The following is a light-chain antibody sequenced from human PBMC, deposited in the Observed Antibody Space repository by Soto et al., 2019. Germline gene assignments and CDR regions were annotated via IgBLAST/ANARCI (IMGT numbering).Light chain of an antibody. CDR1: QSVRYDY. CDR2: DAS. J-gene: IGKJ5*01. Sequence: ETVLTQSPGTLSLSPGERATLSCRASQSVRYDYLAWYRQIPGQPPSLLIYDASTRAPGIPDRFSGSGSGTDFTLTISRLEPDDFAVYYCQQHGTSPITFGQGTRLEIK. CDR3: QQHGTSPIT. V-gene: IGKV3-20*01.